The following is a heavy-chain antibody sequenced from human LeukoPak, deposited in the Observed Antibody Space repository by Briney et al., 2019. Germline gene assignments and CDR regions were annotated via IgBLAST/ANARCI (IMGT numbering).Heavy chain of an antibody. CDR3: ASTFYGDSPPY. J-gene: IGHJ4*02. CDR2: INSDGSSA. D-gene: IGHD4-17*01. CDR1: GFTFSSYW. Sequence: PGGSLRLSCAASGFTFSSYWMQWVRQAPGKGLVWVSRINSDGSSASYADSVKGRFTISRDNSKNTLYLQMNSLRAEDTAVYYCASTFYGDSPPYWGQGTLVTVSS. V-gene: IGHV3-74*01.